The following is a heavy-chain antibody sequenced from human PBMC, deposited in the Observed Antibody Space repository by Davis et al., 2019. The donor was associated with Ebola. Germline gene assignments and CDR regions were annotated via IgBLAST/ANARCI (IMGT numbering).Heavy chain of an antibody. CDR3: GRGGLTGDIH. Sequence: SETLSLTCAVSGGSISSGGYSWSWIRQPPGKGLEWIGYIYYSGSTYYNPSLKSRVTISVDTSKNQFSLKLSSVTAADTAVYYCGRGGLTGDIHWGQGNPVNVSS. CDR1: GGSISSGGYS. V-gene: IGHV4-30-4*07. J-gene: IGHJ4*02. CDR2: IYYSGST. D-gene: IGHD7-27*01.